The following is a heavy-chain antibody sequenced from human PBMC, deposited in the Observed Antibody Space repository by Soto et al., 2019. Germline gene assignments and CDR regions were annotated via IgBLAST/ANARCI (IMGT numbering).Heavy chain of an antibody. Sequence: GASVKVSCTASGYTFTSYYMHWVRQAPGQGLEWMGIINPSGGSTSYAQKFQGRVTMTRDTSTSTVYLQWSTLKPSDSAMYYCVRYSASGQRHFDNWGQGTLVTVSS. CDR3: VRYSASGQRHFDN. CDR1: GYTFTSYY. D-gene: IGHD6-13*01. J-gene: IGHJ4*01. CDR2: INPSGGST. V-gene: IGHV1-46*01.